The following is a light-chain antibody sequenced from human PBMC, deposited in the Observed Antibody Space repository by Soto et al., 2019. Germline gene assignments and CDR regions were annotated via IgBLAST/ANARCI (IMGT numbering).Light chain of an antibody. J-gene: IGKJ4*01. Sequence: DIQMTQSPSTLSASVGDRVTITCRASQSISSWLVWYQQKPGEAPTLLIYKASSLESCVPSRFSGSGSGTEFTLTISRLQPDDFAVYYCQQYASEPLTLGGGTKVEIK. CDR2: KAS. CDR3: QQYASEPLT. CDR1: QSISSW. V-gene: IGKV1-5*03.